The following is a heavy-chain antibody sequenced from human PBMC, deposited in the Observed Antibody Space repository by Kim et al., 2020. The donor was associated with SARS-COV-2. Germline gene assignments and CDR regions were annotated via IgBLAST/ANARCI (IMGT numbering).Heavy chain of an antibody. CDR1: GFTFSSFW. CDR2: INQGGSEK. CDR3: ARYTRYSGTSYFYYGMDV. V-gene: IGHV3-7*01. J-gene: IGHJ6*02. Sequence: GGSLRLSCAASGFTFSSFWMSWVRQDPGKGLEWVANINQGGSEKFYVDSVEGRFTVSRDNAKNSLYLQMNSLRAEDTAVYYCARYTRYSGTSYFYYGMDVWGQGTPVTVSS. D-gene: IGHD1-26*01.